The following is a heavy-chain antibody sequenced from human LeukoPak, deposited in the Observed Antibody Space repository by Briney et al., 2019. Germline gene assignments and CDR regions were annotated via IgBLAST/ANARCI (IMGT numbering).Heavy chain of an antibody. J-gene: IGHJ4*02. CDR3: ARVVEVAARPHFDY. V-gene: IGHV4-34*01. D-gene: IGHD6-6*01. CDR2: INHSGST. Sequence: SETLSLTCTVSGGSISDYYWSWIRQPPGKGLEWIGEINHSGSTNYNPSLKSRVTISVDTSKNQFSLKLSSVTAADTAVYYCARVVEVAARPHFDYWGQGTLVTVSS. CDR1: GGSISDYY.